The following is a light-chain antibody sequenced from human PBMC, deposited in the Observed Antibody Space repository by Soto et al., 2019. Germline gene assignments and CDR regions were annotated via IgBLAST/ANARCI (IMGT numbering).Light chain of an antibody. CDR2: GNS. V-gene: IGLV1-40*01. CDR3: QSYDSSLSVV. J-gene: IGLJ2*01. Sequence: QSVLTQPPSVSGAPGQRVNISCTGSSSNIGAGYDVHWYKQLPGTAPKLLIYGNSNRPSGVPDRFSGSKSGTSASLAITGLQAEDEADYYCQSYDSSLSVVFGGGTKLTVL. CDR1: SSNIGAGYD.